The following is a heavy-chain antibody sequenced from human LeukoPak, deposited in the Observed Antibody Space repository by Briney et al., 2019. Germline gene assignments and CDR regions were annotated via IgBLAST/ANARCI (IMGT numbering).Heavy chain of an antibody. CDR2: IYQDDSQI. CDR1: GFTFNKYW. CDR3: ARGYYYSGTYYLSFFDY. J-gene: IGHJ4*02. Sequence: GGSLRLSCAASGFTFNKYWLTWVRQAPGEALEWAANIYQDDSQIYYLESVEGRFTITRDNARNSLHLQMNSLRAEDTAIYYCARGYYYSGTYYLSFFDYWGREPWSPSPQ. V-gene: IGHV3-7*01. D-gene: IGHD3-10*01.